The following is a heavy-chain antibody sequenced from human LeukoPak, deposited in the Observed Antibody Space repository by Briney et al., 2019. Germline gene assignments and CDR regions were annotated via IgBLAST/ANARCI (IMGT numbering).Heavy chain of an antibody. V-gene: IGHV3-30*02. CDR1: GFTFSIYG. Sequence: GGSLRLSCAASGFTFSIYGMHWVRQAPGKGLEWVAFIRYDGSNKYYADSVKGRFTISRDNSKNTLYLQMNSLRAEDTAVYYCANGLVVVTAAPHFDYWGQGTLVTVSS. CDR3: ANGLVVVTAAPHFDY. J-gene: IGHJ4*02. D-gene: IGHD2-21*02. CDR2: IRYDGSNK.